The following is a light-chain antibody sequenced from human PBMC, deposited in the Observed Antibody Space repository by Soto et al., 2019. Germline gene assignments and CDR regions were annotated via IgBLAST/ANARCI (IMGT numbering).Light chain of an antibody. J-gene: IGKJ4*01. CDR3: QQFSSYPLT. CDR1: QSVNNY. V-gene: IGKV3-11*01. Sequence: EIVLTQSPASVSLSPGDRATLSCRASQSVNNYVAWYQQKPGQAPRLLIYDASKRATGIPARFSGGGSGTDFTLTISRLEPEDFAVYYCQQFSSYPLTFGGGTKVDI. CDR2: DAS.